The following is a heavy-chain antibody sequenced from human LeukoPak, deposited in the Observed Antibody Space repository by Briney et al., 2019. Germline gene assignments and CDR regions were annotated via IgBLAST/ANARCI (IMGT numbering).Heavy chain of an antibody. CDR2: ISGSGAST. D-gene: IGHD3-22*01. Sequence: GGSLRLSCAASGFTFSTYGMSWVRQAPGKGLEWVSSISGSGASTYYADSVKGRFTISRDNSKNTLYLQMNSLRAEDTAVYYCAKDSTRYYYDSSGSFDYWGQGTLVTVSS. CDR3: AKDSTRYYYDSSGSFDY. CDR1: GFTFSTYG. J-gene: IGHJ4*02. V-gene: IGHV3-23*01.